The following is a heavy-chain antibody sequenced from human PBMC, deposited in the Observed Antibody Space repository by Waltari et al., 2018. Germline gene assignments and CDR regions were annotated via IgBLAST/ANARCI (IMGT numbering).Heavy chain of an antibody. J-gene: IGHJ4*02. V-gene: IGHV3-23*01. CDR2: ISGRGGST. CDR3: AKVEGCGGFNYFDY. D-gene: IGHD2-21*01. Sequence: EVQLLESGGGLVQPGGSLRLSCAASGFTFSSYAMSWVRQAPGKGLECDAAISGRGGSTYYADSVKGRFTISRDNSKNTLDLQMNSLRAEDTAVYYCAKVEGCGGFNYFDYWGQGTLATVSS. CDR1: GFTFSSYA.